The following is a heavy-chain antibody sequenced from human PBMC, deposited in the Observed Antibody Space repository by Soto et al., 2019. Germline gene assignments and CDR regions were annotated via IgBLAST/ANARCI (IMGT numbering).Heavy chain of an antibody. CDR1: GGTINSSY. Sequence: SGTIYLASTVSGGTINSSYCGWFWQPPGKGLEWIGYIYYSGSTNYNPSLKSRVTISVDTSKNQFSLKLSSVTAADTAVYYCARSSGYSGYDHFDYWGQGTLVTVSS. CDR3: ARSSGYSGYDHFDY. D-gene: IGHD5-12*01. V-gene: IGHV4-59*01. J-gene: IGHJ4*02. CDR2: IYYSGST.